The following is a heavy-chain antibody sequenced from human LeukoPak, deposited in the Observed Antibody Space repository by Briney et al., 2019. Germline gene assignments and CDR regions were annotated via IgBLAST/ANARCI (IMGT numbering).Heavy chain of an antibody. CDR1: GGTFSSYA. CDR3: GRGTVAGTRGGWFDP. V-gene: IGHV1-69*13. J-gene: IGHJ5*02. CDR2: IIPIFGTA. Sequence: ASVKVSCKASGGTFSSYAISWVRQAPGQGLEWMGGIIPIFGTANYAQKFQGRVTITADESTSTAYMELSSLRSEDTAVYYCGRGTVAGTRGGWFDPGGQGPLVTVSS. D-gene: IGHD6-19*01.